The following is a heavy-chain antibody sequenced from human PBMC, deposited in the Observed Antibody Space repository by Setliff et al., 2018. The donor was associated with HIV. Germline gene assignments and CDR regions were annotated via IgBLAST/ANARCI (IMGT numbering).Heavy chain of an antibody. D-gene: IGHD1-26*01. CDR2: INPSGGST. Sequence: ASVKVSCKASGYTFTRYFLHCVRQAPGQGLEWLGMINPSGGSTWYAQKFQGRVTMTGDTSTNTLYMELSSLRSEDTAVYYCARGWEGGMDYWGQGTLVTVSS. CDR3: ARGWEGGMDY. J-gene: IGHJ4*02. CDR1: GYTFTRYF. V-gene: IGHV1-46*01.